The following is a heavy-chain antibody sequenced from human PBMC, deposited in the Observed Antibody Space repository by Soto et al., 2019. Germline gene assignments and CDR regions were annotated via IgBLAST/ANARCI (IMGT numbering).Heavy chain of an antibody. D-gene: IGHD2-15*01. CDR2: VYYSGST. V-gene: IGHV4-31*03. J-gene: IGHJ5*02. CDR3: ARDAALKWFDP. CDR1: GGSTSSGGYY. Sequence: QVQLQESGPRLVKPSQTLSLTCTVSGGSTSSGGYYWSWIRQYPGKGLEWIGFVYYSGSTYYNPSLKSRVIISVDTSKKQFSLKLSFVTAADTAVYYCARDAALKWFDPWGQGTLVTVSS.